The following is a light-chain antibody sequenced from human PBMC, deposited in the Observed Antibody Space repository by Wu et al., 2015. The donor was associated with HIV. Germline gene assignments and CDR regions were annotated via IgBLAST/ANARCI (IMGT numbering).Light chain of an antibody. CDR1: QDIGSY. J-gene: IGKJ4*01. CDR3: QQYYSYPLT. V-gene: IGKV1-8*01. CDR2: GAS. Sequence: AIQLTQSPSSLSASTGDKVTITCRASQDIGSYLGWYQQKPGRAPKLLIYGASTLESGVPSRFTGSGSGTHFSLTITCLQSEDFATYYCQQYYSYPLTFGGGTKVEIK.